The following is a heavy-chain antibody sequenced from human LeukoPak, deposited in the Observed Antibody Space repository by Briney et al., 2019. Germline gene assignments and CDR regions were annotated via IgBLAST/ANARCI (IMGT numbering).Heavy chain of an antibody. CDR2: IYPSGST. Sequence: KPSETLSLTCTVAGGSISSYYWSWIRQPAGKGLEWIGRIYPSGSTIYNPSLKSRVTMSVDTSKNQFSLKLGSVTAADTAVYYCARWAAAVAGLDSWGQGTLVTVSS. CDR3: ARWAAAVAGLDS. J-gene: IGHJ4*02. D-gene: IGHD6-19*01. CDR1: GGSISSYY. V-gene: IGHV4-4*07.